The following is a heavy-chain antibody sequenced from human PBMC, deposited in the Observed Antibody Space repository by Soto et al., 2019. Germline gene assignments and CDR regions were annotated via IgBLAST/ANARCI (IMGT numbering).Heavy chain of an antibody. Sequence: PSETLSLTCTVSGGSISSGGYYWSWIRQPPGKGLEWIGYIYYSGSTNYNPSLKSRVTISVDTSKNQFSLKLSSVTAADTAVYYCARSSPNYDILTGYYIQYYFDYWGQGTLVTVSS. CDR1: GGSISSGGYY. J-gene: IGHJ4*02. D-gene: IGHD3-9*01. CDR2: IYYSGST. V-gene: IGHV4-61*08. CDR3: ARSSPNYDILTGYYIQYYFDY.